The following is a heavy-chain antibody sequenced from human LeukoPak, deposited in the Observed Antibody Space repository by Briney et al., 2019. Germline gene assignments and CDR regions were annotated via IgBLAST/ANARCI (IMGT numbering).Heavy chain of an antibody. Sequence: QPGGSLRLSCAASGFTFSSYGMHWVRQAPGKGLEWVAFIRYDGSNKYYADSVKGRFTISRDNSKNTLYLQMNSLRAEDTAVYYCAKDQTYYYDSSGYYQAYYFDYWGQGTLVTVSS. CDR1: GFTFSSYG. J-gene: IGHJ4*02. V-gene: IGHV3-30*02. CDR2: IRYDGSNK. CDR3: AKDQTYYYDSSGYYQAYYFDY. D-gene: IGHD3-22*01.